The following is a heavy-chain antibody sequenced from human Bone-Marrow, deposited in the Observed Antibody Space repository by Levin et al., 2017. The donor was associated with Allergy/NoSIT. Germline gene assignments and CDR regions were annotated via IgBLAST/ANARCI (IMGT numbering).Heavy chain of an antibody. CDR3: ARGRGSSWYSYFDL. V-gene: IGHV5-51*01. CDR2: IFPGDSDT. J-gene: IGHJ4*02. CDR1: GYTFMSYC. D-gene: IGHD6-13*01. Sequence: PGGSLRLSCKGSGYTFMSYCIGWVRQKPGKGLEWIGIIFPGDSDTRYSPSFQGQVTISADKSTKSAYLQWRSLKASDTATYYCARGRGSSWYSYFDLWGQGSLVTVSS.